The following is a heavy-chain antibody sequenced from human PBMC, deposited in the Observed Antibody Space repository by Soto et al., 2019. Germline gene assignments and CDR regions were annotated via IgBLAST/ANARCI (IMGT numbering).Heavy chain of an antibody. D-gene: IGHD5-18*01. CDR1: GGTFSSYA. J-gene: IGHJ6*02. V-gene: IGHV1-69*13. CDR2: IIPIFGTA. CDR3: ARESVDTAMVSNSVYYYYGMDV. Sequence: GASVKVSCKASGGTFSSYAISWVRQAPGQGLEWMGGIIPIFGTANYAQKFQGRVTITADESTSTAYMELSSLRSEDTAVYYCARESVDTAMVSNSVYYYYGMDVWGQETTVTVSS.